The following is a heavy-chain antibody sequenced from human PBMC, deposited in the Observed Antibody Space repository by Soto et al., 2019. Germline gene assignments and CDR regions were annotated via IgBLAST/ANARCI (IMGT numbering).Heavy chain of an antibody. D-gene: IGHD3-22*01. CDR1: GFTLSDYY. J-gene: IGHJ4*02. CDR3: ARFLGEGYYIF. V-gene: IGHV3-11*01. CDR2: ISISGTTI. Sequence: QVQLVESGGGLVKPGGSLRLSCAASGFTLSDYYMTWIRQAPGKGLEWVADISISGTTIHYADSVRGRFTISRDNAKNSLWLQPNTLKAEDTAGDYCARFLGEGYYIFWGQGTLVTVPS.